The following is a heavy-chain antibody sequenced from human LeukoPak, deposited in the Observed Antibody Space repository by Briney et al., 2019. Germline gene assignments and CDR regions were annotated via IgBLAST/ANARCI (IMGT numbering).Heavy chain of an antibody. J-gene: IGHJ4*02. CDR2: INQDGSEK. CDR1: GFTFSDHW. Sequence: GGSLRLSCAVSGFTFSDHWMTWVRQAPGKGLEWVANINQDGSEKYYVDSVEGRFTISRDSVKNSLYLQMTSVRADDTAMYYCVRDDYDFWSGYQRYFEFWGQGTLVTVSS. CDR3: VRDDYDFWSGYQRYFEF. V-gene: IGHV3-7*01. D-gene: IGHD3-3*01.